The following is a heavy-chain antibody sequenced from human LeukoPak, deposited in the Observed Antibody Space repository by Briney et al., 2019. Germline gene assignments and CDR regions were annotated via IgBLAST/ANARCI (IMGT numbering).Heavy chain of an antibody. CDR3: ARIPSLGRYYFDY. CDR2: IYTSGST. V-gene: IGHV4-61*02. J-gene: IGHJ4*02. Sequence: SETLPLTCTVSGGSISSGSYYWSWIRQPAGKGLEWIGRIYTSGSTNYNPSLKSRVTISVDTSKNQFSLKLSSVTAADTAVYYCARIPSLGRYYFDYWGQGTLVTVSS. CDR1: GGSISSGSYY. D-gene: IGHD3-16*01.